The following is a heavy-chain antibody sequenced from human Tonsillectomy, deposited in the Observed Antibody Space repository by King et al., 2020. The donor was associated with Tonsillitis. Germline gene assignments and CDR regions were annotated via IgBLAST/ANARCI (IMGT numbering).Heavy chain of an antibody. V-gene: IGHV3-30*18. J-gene: IGHJ4*02. CDR2: VSFDGNNG. D-gene: IGHD2-21*02. CDR3: AKDHSDLAHVSDADF. CDR1: GFSFSAFG. Sequence: QLVQSGGGVVQPGGSLRLSCAAAGFSFSAFGMHWVRQAPGKGLEWVAVVSFDGNNGYYADSVKGRFTISRDNSMNTLYLQMNGLRIEDTAVYYCAKDHSDLAHVSDADFWGQGTLVTVSS.